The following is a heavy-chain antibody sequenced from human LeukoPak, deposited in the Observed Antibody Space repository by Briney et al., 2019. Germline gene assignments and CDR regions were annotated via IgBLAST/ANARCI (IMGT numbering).Heavy chain of an antibody. J-gene: IGHJ2*01. V-gene: IGHV3-23*01. Sequence: PGGSLRLSCAASGFTFSSYAMSWVRQAPGKGLEWVSLISGSAGTTYYADSVKGRFTISRDNSENTLYLQMNSLRAEDTAVYYCAKVTPYIPWYFDLWGRGTLVTVSS. CDR2: ISGSAGTT. CDR1: GFTFSSYA. CDR3: AKVTPYIPWYFDL. D-gene: IGHD2-21*01.